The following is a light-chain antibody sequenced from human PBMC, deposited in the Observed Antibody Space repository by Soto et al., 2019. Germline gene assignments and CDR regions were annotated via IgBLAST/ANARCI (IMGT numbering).Light chain of an antibody. Sequence: QSALTQPRSVSGSPGQSVTISCTGTSSDVGAYNYVSWYQQHPGKAPKVMIYDVSKRPSGVPVRFSGSKSGTTASLTISGLQADDEADYYCCSYAGSYNYVFGSGTKLTVL. V-gene: IGLV2-11*01. J-gene: IGLJ1*01. CDR2: DVS. CDR3: CSYAGSYNYV. CDR1: SSDVGAYNY.